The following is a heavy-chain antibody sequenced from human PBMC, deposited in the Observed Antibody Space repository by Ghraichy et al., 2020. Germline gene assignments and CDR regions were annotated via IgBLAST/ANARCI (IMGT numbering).Heavy chain of an antibody. CDR1: AFTFSNYA. J-gene: IGHJ6*02. Sequence: GGSLRLSCAASAFTFSNYAMNWVRQAPGKGLEWVSVISDSGGSTYYADSVKGRFTISRDNSKNTLFLQMNSLRAEDTALYYCAKALPDYGDYLGHYYYAMDVWGQGTTVTVSS. CDR2: ISDSGGST. CDR3: AKALPDYGDYLGHYYYAMDV. D-gene: IGHD4-17*01. V-gene: IGHV3-23*01.